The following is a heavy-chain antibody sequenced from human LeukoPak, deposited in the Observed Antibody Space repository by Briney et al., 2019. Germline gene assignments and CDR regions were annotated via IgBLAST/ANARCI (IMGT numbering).Heavy chain of an antibody. CDR1: GGSISSGGYY. D-gene: IGHD6-19*01. J-gene: IGHJ4*02. CDR2: IYHSGST. Sequence: SETLSLTCTVSGGSISSGGYYWSWIRQPPGKGLEWIGYIYHSGSTYYNPSLKSRVTISVDRSKNQFSLKLTSVTAADTAVYYCARASSGWFPTTFDYWGQGTLVTVSS. V-gene: IGHV4-30-2*01. CDR3: ARASSGWFPTTFDY.